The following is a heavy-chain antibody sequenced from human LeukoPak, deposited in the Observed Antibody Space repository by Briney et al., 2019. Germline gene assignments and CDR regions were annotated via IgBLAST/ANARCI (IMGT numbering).Heavy chain of an antibody. CDR1: GFTFSSYG. V-gene: IGHV3-30*03. Sequence: GRSLRLSCAASGFTFSSYGMHWVRQAPGKGLEWVAVISYDGSNKYYADSVKGRFTISRDNSKNTLYLQMNSLRAEDTAVYYCARDPGGTFDYWGQGTLVTVSS. CDR2: ISYDGSNK. J-gene: IGHJ4*02. CDR3: ARDPGGTFDY. D-gene: IGHD1-1*01.